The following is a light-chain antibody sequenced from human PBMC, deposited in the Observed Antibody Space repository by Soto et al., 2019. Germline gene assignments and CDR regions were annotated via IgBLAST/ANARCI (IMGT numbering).Light chain of an antibody. CDR2: DVD. CDR1: SSDVGGYNY. Sequence: QSALAQPRSVSGSPGQSVTISCTGTSSDVGGYNYVSWYQQHPGKVPKLMIYDVDKRPSGVPDRLSGSKSGNTASLTISGLQDDDDAAYLCCSYAGSYTFGFGTGTKVT. J-gene: IGLJ1*01. V-gene: IGLV2-11*01. CDR3: CSYAGSYTFG.